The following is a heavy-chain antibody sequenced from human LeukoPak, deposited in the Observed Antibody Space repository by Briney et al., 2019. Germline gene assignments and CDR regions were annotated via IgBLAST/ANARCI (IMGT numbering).Heavy chain of an antibody. D-gene: IGHD6-13*01. CDR2: ISSGGSTI. CDR1: GFTFSDYY. CDR3: ARREAAGRCFAY. J-gene: IGHJ4*02. V-gene: IGHV3-11*01. Sequence: GGSLRLSCAVSGFTFSDYYMSWIRQAPGKGLEWVSYISSGGSTISHADSVKGRFTISRDNAENSLYLQMNSLRAEDTAVYCARREAAGRCFAYWGQGTLVTVSS.